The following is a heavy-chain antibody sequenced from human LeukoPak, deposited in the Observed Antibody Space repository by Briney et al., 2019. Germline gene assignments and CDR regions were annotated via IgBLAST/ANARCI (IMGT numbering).Heavy chain of an antibody. Sequence: GGSLRLSCAASGFTFSSYAMNWVRQAPGKGLEWVTSISSSSRDVNYADSVKGRFTISRDNAWNSLYLQMNSLRAEDTAVYYCARDSDSSGHYYMDYFDYWGQGALVTVSS. CDR3: ARDSDSSGHYYMDYFDY. V-gene: IGHV3-21*01. J-gene: IGHJ4*02. D-gene: IGHD3-22*01. CDR2: ISSSSRDV. CDR1: GFTFSSYA.